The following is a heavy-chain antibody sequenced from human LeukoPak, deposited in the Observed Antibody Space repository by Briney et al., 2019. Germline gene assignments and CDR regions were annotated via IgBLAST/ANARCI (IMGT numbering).Heavy chain of an antibody. Sequence: ASVKVSCKASGYTFTGYYMHWVRQAPGQGLEWMGWINPNSGGTNYAQKFQGRVTMTRDTSISTAYMELSRLRSDDTAVYYCASDRHSGSYKDAFDIWGQGTMVTVSS. CDR1: GYTFTGYY. D-gene: IGHD1-26*01. V-gene: IGHV1-2*02. J-gene: IGHJ3*02. CDR2: INPNSGGT. CDR3: ASDRHSGSYKDAFDI.